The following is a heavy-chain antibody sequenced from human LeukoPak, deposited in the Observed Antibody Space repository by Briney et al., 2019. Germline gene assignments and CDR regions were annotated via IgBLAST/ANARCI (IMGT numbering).Heavy chain of an antibody. J-gene: IGHJ6*02. CDR3: ARVGRGYYYGSGSPGWYYYGMDV. CDR2: IYYSGST. D-gene: IGHD3-10*01. CDR1: GGSISSYY. Sequence: PSETLSLTCTVSGGSISSYYWSWIRQPPGKGLEWIGYIYYSGSTNYNPSLKSRVTISVDTSKNQFSLKLSSVTAADTAVYHCARVGRGYYYGSGSPGWYYYGMDVWGQGTTVTVSS. V-gene: IGHV4-59*01.